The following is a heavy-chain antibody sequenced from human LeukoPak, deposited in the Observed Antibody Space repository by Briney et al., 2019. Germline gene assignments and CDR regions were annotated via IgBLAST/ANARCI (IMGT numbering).Heavy chain of an antibody. D-gene: IGHD2-2*03. V-gene: IGHV4-38-2*02. Sequence: PSETLSLTCTVSGGSISSWYWGWIRQPPGRGLEWIASIYHGGTTYYNLSLENRVTISVDTSKNQLSLKLSSVTAADTAIYYCARDWRLLPFDNWGQGTLVTVSS. J-gene: IGHJ4*02. CDR2: IYHGGTT. CDR3: ARDWRLLPFDN. CDR1: GGSISSWY.